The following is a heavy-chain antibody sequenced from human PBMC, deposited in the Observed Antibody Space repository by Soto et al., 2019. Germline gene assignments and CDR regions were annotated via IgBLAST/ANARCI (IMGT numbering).Heavy chain of an antibody. CDR2: IWYDGRNK. V-gene: IGHV3-33*01. Sequence: GGSVRLSCVSSGFTFSAYGMHWGSQAPGKRLEWVANIWYDGRNKYYADSVKGRFTISRDNSKNTLFQQLNSLRAEDMAAYYCARDVFEYSRWSAAFDIWGRGTMVAVSS. J-gene: IGHJ3*02. D-gene: IGHD6-6*01. CDR3: ARDVFEYSRWSAAFDI. CDR1: GFTFSAYG.